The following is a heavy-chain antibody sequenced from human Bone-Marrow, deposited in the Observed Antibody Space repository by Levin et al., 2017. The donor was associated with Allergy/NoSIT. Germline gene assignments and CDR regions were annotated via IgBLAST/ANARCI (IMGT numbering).Heavy chain of an antibody. CDR3: ATGNSRTSHDGF. CDR1: GFNFRDAW. CDR2: IKNKANGETT. V-gene: IGHV3-15*07. J-gene: IGHJ2*01. Sequence: GESLKISCAASGFNFRDAWMNWVRQAPGKGLEWVARIKNKANGETTDYAAPVKGRFIISRDDSKDTLYLQMNNLKTEDTGVYYCATGNSRTSHDGFWGRGTPVPVSS. D-gene: IGHD1-1*01.